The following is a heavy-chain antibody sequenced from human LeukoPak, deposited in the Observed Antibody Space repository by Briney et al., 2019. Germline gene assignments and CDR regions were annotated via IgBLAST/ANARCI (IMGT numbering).Heavy chain of an antibody. CDR2: INHSGGT. CDR1: GGSFSGYY. J-gene: IGHJ5*02. D-gene: IGHD3-10*01. Sequence: SETLSLTCAVYGGSFSGYYWSWIRQPPGKGLEWIGEINHSGGTNYNPSLKSRVTISVDTSKNQFSLKLSSVTAADTAVYYCALVRGVTRRFDPWGQGTLVTVSS. CDR3: ALVRGVTRRFDP. V-gene: IGHV4-34*01.